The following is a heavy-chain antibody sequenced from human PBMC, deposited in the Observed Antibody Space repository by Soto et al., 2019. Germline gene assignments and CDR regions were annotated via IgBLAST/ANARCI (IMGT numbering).Heavy chain of an antibody. D-gene: IGHD3-3*01. Sequence: GGSLRLSCAASGFTFSSYSMNWVRQAPGKGLEWVSSISSSSSYIYYADSVKGRFTISRDNAKNSLYLQMNSLRAEDTAVYYCASGVDYDCWSGYIKDYYGMDVWGQGTTVTVSS. CDR3: ASGVDYDCWSGYIKDYYGMDV. CDR1: GFTFSSYS. J-gene: IGHJ6*02. V-gene: IGHV3-21*01. CDR2: ISSSSSYI.